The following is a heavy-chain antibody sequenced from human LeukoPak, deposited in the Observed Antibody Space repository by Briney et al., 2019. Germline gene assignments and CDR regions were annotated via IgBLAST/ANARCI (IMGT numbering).Heavy chain of an antibody. CDR3: ARSRRITMVFDP. CDR2: MNPNSGNT. V-gene: IGHV1-8*03. D-gene: IGHD3-10*01. CDR1: GYTFTSYD. Sequence: ASVKVSCKASGYTFTSYDINWGRQATGQGLEWMGWMNPNSGNTGYAQKFQGRVTITRNTAIITDYMELSRLTSEDTAVYYCARSRRITMVFDPWGQGTLVTVYS. J-gene: IGHJ5*02.